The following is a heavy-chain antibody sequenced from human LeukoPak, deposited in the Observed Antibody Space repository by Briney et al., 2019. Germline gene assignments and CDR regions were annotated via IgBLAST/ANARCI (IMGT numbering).Heavy chain of an antibody. D-gene: IGHD3-10*01. J-gene: IGHJ3*02. V-gene: IGHV1-69*06. CDR1: GGTFSNYG. CDR3: ARGMVRGVIGGGAFDI. Sequence: SVKVSCKASGGTFSNYGISWVRQAPGQGLEWKGGIIPIFETSNYAQKFQDRVTITADKSTSTAYMELSSLRSEDTAVYYCARGMVRGVIGGGAFDIWGQGTMVTVSS. CDR2: IIPIFETS.